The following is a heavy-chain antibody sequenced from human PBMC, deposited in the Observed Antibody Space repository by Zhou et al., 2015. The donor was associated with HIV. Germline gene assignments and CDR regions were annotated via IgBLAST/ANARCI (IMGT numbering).Heavy chain of an antibody. Sequence: QVQLVQSGAEVKKPGSSVKVSCKASGGTFSSYAISWVRQAPGQGLEWMGGIIPIFGTSTYARKLLGRVTITADESTRTAYMDLSSLTFEDTAMYYCARAKEYYGSGSSFDAFDLWGQGTMVTVSS. V-gene: IGHV1-69*12. CDR3: ARAKEYYGSGSSFDAFDL. J-gene: IGHJ3*01. CDR2: IIPIFGTS. CDR1: GGTFSSYA. D-gene: IGHD3-10*01.